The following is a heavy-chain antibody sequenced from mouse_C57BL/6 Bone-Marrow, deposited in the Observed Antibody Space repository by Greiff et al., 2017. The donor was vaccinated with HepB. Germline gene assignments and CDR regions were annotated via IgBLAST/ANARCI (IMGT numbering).Heavy chain of an antibody. V-gene: IGHV14-4*01. CDR1: GFNIKDDY. CDR2: IDPENGDT. CDR3: TMLLRFDY. Sequence: VQLQQSGAELVRPGASVKLSCTASGFNIKDDYMHWVKQRPEQGLEWIGWIDPENGDTEYASKFQGKATITADTPSNTAYLQLSSLTSEDTAVYYCTMLLRFDYWGQGTTLTVSS. D-gene: IGHD1-1*01. J-gene: IGHJ2*01.